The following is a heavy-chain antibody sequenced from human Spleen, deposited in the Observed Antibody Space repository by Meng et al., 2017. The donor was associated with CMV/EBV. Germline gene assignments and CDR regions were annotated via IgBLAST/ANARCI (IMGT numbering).Heavy chain of an antibody. CDR1: GFPFSTYA. CDR3: ANAEMPGATGDY. D-gene: IGHD1-26*01. Sequence: GESLKISCAAFGFPFSTYAMHWVRQAPGKGLEWVAVITYDGRNKYNADSVKGRFTISRDNSKNTLYLQMNSLRAEDTAVYYCANAEMPGATGDYWGQGSLVTVSS. CDR2: ITYDGRNK. J-gene: IGHJ4*02. V-gene: IGHV3-30*04.